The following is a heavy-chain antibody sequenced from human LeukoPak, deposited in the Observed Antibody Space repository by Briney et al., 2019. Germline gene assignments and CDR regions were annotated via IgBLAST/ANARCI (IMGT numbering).Heavy chain of an antibody. CDR1: GYSVSSNSAA. CDR2: TFYRSTWYN. J-gene: IGHJ4*02. D-gene: IGHD6-13*01. Sequence: SQTLSLTCAISGYSVSSNSAAWNWIRLSPSRGLEWLGRTFYRSTWYNDYSESVKSRITINPDTSENQFSLHLNSLTPEDTAVYYCARASSSWYVGDYFDHWGQGTQVTVSS. V-gene: IGHV6-1*01. CDR3: ARASSSWYVGDYFDH.